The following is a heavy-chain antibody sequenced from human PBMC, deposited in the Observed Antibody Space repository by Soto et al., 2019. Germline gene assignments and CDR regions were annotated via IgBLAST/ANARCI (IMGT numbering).Heavy chain of an antibody. J-gene: IGHJ6*02. Sequence: PGGSLRLSCAASGFTFSSYAMSWVRQAPGKGLEWVSAISGSGGSTYYADSVKGRFTISRDNSKNTLYLQMNSLRAEDTAVYYCAKLSGSSVYYYGMDVWGQGTTVTVSS. CDR2: ISGSGGST. D-gene: IGHD6-6*01. CDR3: AKLSGSSVYYYGMDV. CDR1: GFTFSSYA. V-gene: IGHV3-23*01.